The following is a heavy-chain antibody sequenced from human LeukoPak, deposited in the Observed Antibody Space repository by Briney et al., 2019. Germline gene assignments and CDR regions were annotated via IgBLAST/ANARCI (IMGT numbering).Heavy chain of an antibody. CDR3: AREGNDYGDQYCFDY. Sequence: PGGSLRLSCAASGFTFSSYAMHWVRQAPGKGLEWVAVISYDGSNKYYAGSVKGRFTISRDNSKNTLYLQMNSLRAEDTAVYYCAREGNDYGDQYCFDYWGQGTLVTVSS. CDR2: ISYDGSNK. D-gene: IGHD4-17*01. V-gene: IGHV3-30*04. J-gene: IGHJ4*02. CDR1: GFTFSSYA.